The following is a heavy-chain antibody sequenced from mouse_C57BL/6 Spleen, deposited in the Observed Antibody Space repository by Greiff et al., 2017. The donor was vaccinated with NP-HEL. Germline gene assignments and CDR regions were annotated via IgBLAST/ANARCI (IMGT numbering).Heavy chain of an antibody. CDR2: IDPEDGET. Sequence: DVKLVESGAELVKPGASVKLSCTASGFNINDYYMHWVKQRTEQGLEWIGRIDPEDGETKYAPKFQGKATITADTSSNTAYLQLSSLTSEDTAVYYCARGAYGSSYDFDYWGQGTTLTVSS. CDR3: ARGAYGSSYDFDY. J-gene: IGHJ2*01. V-gene: IGHV14-2*01. D-gene: IGHD1-1*01. CDR1: GFNINDYY.